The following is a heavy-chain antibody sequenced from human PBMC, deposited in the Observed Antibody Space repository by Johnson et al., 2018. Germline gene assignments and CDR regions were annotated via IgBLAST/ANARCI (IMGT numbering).Heavy chain of an antibody. Sequence: QLVESGGGLVKPGGSLRLSCAASGFTFSGYSMNWVRQAPGKGLEWVSSISTSGTHIYYADSVQGRFTISRDNAKNSLFLQMNSLRAEDTAVYYCAGDRLGGFCSGGSCPTYYYYGMDVWGQGTTVTVAS. V-gene: IGHV3-21*06. J-gene: IGHJ6*02. CDR3: AGDRLGGFCSGGSCPTYYYYGMDV. D-gene: IGHD2-15*01. CDR1: GFTFSGYS. CDR2: ISTSGTHI.